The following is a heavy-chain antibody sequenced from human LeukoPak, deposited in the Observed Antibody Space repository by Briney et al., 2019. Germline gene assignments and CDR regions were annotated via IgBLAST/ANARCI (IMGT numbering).Heavy chain of an antibody. CDR2: IKQDGSEK. CDR3: ARDRGYYYDSSGYYYYY. Sequence: GGSLRLSCAASGFTFSSYWMSWVRQAPGKGLEWVADIKQDGSEKYYVDSVKGRVTISRDNAKKSLYLQMNSLRAEDTAVYYCARDRGYYYDSSGYYYYYWGQGTLVTVSP. CDR1: GFTFSSYW. D-gene: IGHD3-22*01. J-gene: IGHJ4*02. V-gene: IGHV3-7*01.